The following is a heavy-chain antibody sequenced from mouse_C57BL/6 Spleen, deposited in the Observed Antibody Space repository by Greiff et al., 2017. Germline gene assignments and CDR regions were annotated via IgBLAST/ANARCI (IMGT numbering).Heavy chain of an antibody. CDR2: IDPETGGT. J-gene: IGHJ3*01. CDR1: GYTFTDYE. CDR3: TRMGPYSNLFAY. Sequence: QVQLQQSGAELVRPGASVTLSCKASGYTFTDYEMHWVKQTPVHGLEWIGAIDPETGGTAYNQKFKGKAILTADKSSSTAYMELRSLTSEDSAVYYCTRMGPYSNLFAYWGQGTLVTVSA. D-gene: IGHD2-5*01. V-gene: IGHV1-15*01.